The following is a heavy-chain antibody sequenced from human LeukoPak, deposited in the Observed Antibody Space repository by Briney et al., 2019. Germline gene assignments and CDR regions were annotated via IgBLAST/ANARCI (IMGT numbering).Heavy chain of an antibody. CDR1: GFTFSSND. CDR2: IMYDGSDK. Sequence: GGSLRLSCAASGFTFSSNDMNWVRQAPGKGLEWVAFIMYDGSDKYYADSVKGRFTISRDNPKNTLFLQMNSLRSDDTAVYYCASRVGTFYFDSWGQGTQVTVSS. J-gene: IGHJ4*02. V-gene: IGHV3-30*02. D-gene: IGHD1-26*01. CDR3: ASRVGTFYFDS.